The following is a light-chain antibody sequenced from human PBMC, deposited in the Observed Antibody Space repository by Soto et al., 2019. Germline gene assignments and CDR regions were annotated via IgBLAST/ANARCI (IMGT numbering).Light chain of an antibody. CDR1: SSNIGRNT. CDR2: TNN. J-gene: IGLJ1*01. V-gene: IGLV1-44*01. Sequence: QSVLTQPPSASGTPGQRVTISCSGSSSNIGRNTVNWYQQFPGTAPKLLIYTNNQRPSGVPGRFSGSKSGTSASLAISGLKSEDEAEYYCAARADSLHGYVFGAVTQVTV. CDR3: AARADSLHGYV.